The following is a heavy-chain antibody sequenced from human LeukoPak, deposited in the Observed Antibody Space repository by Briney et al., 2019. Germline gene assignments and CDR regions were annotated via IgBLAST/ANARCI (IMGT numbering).Heavy chain of an antibody. CDR1: GYTFTSYG. Sequence: ASVKVSCKASGYTFTSYGISWVRQAPGQGLEWMGWISAYNGNTNYARKLQGRVTMTTDTSTSTAYMELRSLRSDDTAVYYCSLGYCSSTSCYVFDYWGQGTLVTVSS. J-gene: IGHJ4*02. V-gene: IGHV1-18*01. D-gene: IGHD2-2*01. CDR2: ISAYNGNT. CDR3: SLGYCSSTSCYVFDY.